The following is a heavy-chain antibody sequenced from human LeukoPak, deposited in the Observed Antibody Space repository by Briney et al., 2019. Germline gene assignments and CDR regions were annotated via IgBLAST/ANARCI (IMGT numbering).Heavy chain of an antibody. CDR1: GGTFSSYA. Sequence: SVKVSCKASGGTFSSYAISWVRQALGQGLEWMGGIIPIFGTANYAQKFQGRVTITADESTSTAYMELSSLRSEDTAVYYCARGGFIVPAAPGYFDYWGQGTLVTVSS. D-gene: IGHD2-2*01. V-gene: IGHV1-69*13. J-gene: IGHJ4*02. CDR3: ARGGFIVPAAPGYFDY. CDR2: IIPIFGTA.